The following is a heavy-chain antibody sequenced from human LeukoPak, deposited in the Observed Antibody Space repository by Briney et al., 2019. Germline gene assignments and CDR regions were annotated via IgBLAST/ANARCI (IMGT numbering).Heavy chain of an antibody. Sequence: GGSLRLSCAASGFTFSSYSMSWVRQAPGKGLEWVSSISSSKTYIYYADSVKGRFTISRDNAKTSLYLQMNSLRAEDTAVYYCAREYSSSSGKAFDIWGQGTLVTVSS. J-gene: IGHJ4*02. CDR3: AREYSSSSGKAFDI. D-gene: IGHD6-6*01. V-gene: IGHV3-21*01. CDR2: ISSSKTYI. CDR1: GFTFSSYS.